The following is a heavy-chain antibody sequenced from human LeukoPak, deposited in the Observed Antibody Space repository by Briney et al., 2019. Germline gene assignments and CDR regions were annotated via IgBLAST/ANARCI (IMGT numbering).Heavy chain of an antibody. CDR1: GFTFSTYW. Sequence: SGGSLRLSCAASGFTFSTYWMNSVRQAPGKGLEWVANIKQDGSEKYYVASVKGRFTPSRDSPKNSLYLQMNSLRAEDTAVYYCARAEWSNWYFDLWARGTLVSVSS. CDR2: IKQDGSEK. J-gene: IGHJ2*01. V-gene: IGHV3-7*03. D-gene: IGHD3-3*01. CDR3: ARAEWSNWYFDL.